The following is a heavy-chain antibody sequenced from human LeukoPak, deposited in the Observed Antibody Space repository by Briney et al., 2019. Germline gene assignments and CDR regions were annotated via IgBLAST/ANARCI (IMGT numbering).Heavy chain of an antibody. CDR1: GFTFSDYY. Sequence: GGSLRLSCAASGFTFSDYYMSWIRQAPGKGLEWVSYIRSSDNTIYYADSVKGRFTISRDNAKNSLYLQMNSLRAEDTAVYYCFLGSSWSQDYGMDVWGQGTTVTVSS. V-gene: IGHV3-11*04. CDR3: FLGSSWSQDYGMDV. D-gene: IGHD6-13*01. CDR2: IRSSDNTI. J-gene: IGHJ6*02.